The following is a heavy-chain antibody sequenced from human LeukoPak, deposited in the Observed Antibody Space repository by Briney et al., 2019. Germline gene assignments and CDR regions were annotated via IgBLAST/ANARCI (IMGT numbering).Heavy chain of an antibody. J-gene: IGHJ4*02. Sequence: GGSLRLSCAASGFTVSSKHMSWVRQAPGKGLEWVSVIYSGGSTYYADSVKGRFTISRDNSKNMLFLQMNSLRAEDTAVYYCARFYDSSGYLDYWGQGTLVTVSS. CDR2: IYSGGST. CDR1: GFTVSSKH. V-gene: IGHV3-66*01. D-gene: IGHD3-22*01. CDR3: ARFYDSSGYLDY.